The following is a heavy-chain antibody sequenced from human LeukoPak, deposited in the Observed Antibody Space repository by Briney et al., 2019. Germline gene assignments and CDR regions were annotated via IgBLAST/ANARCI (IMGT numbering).Heavy chain of an antibody. D-gene: IGHD2-2*01. CDR3: ARLIAVVVPAANGWDDY. CDR1: GYTFTSYG. Sequence: ASVKVSCKASGYTFTSYGISWVRQAPGQGLEWMGWISAYNGNTNYAQKLQGRVTMTTDTSTSAAYMELRSLRSDDTAVYYCARLIAVVVPAANGWDDYWGQGTLVTVSS. V-gene: IGHV1-18*01. CDR2: ISAYNGNT. J-gene: IGHJ4*02.